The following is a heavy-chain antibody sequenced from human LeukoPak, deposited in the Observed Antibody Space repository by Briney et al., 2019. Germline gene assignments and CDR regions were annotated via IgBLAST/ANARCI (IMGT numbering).Heavy chain of an antibody. CDR3: ARDTPEMNYIVVVPAAPPQLVGWFDP. D-gene: IGHD2-2*01. CDR1: GYIFTNYA. Sequence: ASVKVSCKASGYIFTNYAMNWVRQAPGQGLEWVGIINPSGGSTSYAQKFQGRVTMTRDTSTSTVYMELSSLRSEDTAVYYCARDTPEMNYIVVVPAAPPQLVGWFDPWGQGTLVTVSS. V-gene: IGHV1-46*01. J-gene: IGHJ5*02. CDR2: INPSGGST.